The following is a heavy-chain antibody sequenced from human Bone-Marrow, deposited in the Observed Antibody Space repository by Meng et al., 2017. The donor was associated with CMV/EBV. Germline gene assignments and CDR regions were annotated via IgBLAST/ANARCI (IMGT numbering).Heavy chain of an antibody. D-gene: IGHD1-26*01. V-gene: IGHV1-69*12. CDR3: ARAGGGSYPFDY. CDR2: IIPIFGTA. CDR1: GGPFSSYA. J-gene: IGHJ4*02. Sequence: QAQLGQSGAGVKKPGSSVKVSCKASGGPFSSYAISWVRQAPGQGLEWMGGIIPIFGTANYAQKFQGRVTITADESTSTAYMELSSLRSEDTAVYYCARAGGGSYPFDYWGQGTLVTVSS.